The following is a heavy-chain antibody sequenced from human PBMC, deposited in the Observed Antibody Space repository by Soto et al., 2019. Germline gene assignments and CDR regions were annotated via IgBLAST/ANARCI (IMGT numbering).Heavy chain of an antibody. CDR2: IWYDGSNK. Sequence: QVQLVESGGGVVQPGRSLRLSCAASGFTLSSYGMHWVRQAPGKGLEWVAVIWYDGSNKYYADSVKGRFTISRDNSKNTLYLQMNSLRAEDTAVYYCARERNSSSWYFSYWYFDLWGRGTLVTVSS. J-gene: IGHJ2*01. V-gene: IGHV3-33*01. CDR1: GFTLSSYG. CDR3: ARERNSSSWYFSYWYFDL. D-gene: IGHD6-13*01.